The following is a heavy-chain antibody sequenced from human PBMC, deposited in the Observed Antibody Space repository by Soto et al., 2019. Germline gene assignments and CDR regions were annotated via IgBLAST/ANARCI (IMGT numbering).Heavy chain of an antibody. CDR1: GFTVTRYS. Sequence: EVQLVESGGGLVQPGGSLRLSCAASGFTVTRYSMNWVRQAPGKGLEWVSSISSTTNYIYYGDSMKGRFTISRDNAKNSLYLEMNSLRAEDTAVYYCARESEDLTSNFDYWGQGTLVTVSS. J-gene: IGHJ4*02. CDR2: ISSTTNYI. V-gene: IGHV3-21*06. CDR3: ARESEDLTSNFDY.